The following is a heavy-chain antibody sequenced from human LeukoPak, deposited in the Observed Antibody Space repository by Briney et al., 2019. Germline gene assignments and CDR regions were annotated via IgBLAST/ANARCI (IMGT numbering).Heavy chain of an antibody. V-gene: IGHV4-59*08. CDR3: ARHAAIGGSGWYGFDY. D-gene: IGHD6-19*01. Sequence: SETLSLTCTVSGGSISSYYWSWIRQPPGKGLEGIGYIYYSGSTNYNPSLKSRVTISVDTSKNQFSLKLSSVTAADTAVYYCARHAAIGGSGWYGFDYWGQGTLVTVSS. CDR1: GGSISSYY. J-gene: IGHJ4*02. CDR2: IYYSGST.